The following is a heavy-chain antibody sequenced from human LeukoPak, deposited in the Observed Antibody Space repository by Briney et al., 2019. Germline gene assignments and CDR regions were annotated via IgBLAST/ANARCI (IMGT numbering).Heavy chain of an antibody. J-gene: IGHJ6*02. V-gene: IGHV3-30*03. Sequence: GGSLRLSCAASGFTFSSYAIHWVRQAPGKGLEWVAFISYDGNDKYYADSVKGRFTASRDNANNSLYLQMNTMRARDTAVYYCARSRGTSSWDYYSGMDVWGQGTTVTVSS. D-gene: IGHD6-6*01. CDR2: ISYDGNDK. CDR3: ARSRGTSSWDYYSGMDV. CDR1: GFTFSSYA.